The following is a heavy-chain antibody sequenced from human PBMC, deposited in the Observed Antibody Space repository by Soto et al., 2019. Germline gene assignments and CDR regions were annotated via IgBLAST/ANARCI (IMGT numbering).Heavy chain of an antibody. V-gene: IGHV3-7*01. D-gene: IGHD3-16*02. J-gene: IGHJ4*02. Sequence: PGGSLRLSCAASVFTFSSYWMSWVRQAPGKGLEWVANIKQDGSEKYYVDSVKGRFTISRDNAKNSLYLQMNSLRAEDTAVYYCATALRLGELSFPTSPDYWGQGTLVTVSS. CDR2: IKQDGSEK. CDR1: VFTFSSYW. CDR3: ATALRLGELSFPTSPDY.